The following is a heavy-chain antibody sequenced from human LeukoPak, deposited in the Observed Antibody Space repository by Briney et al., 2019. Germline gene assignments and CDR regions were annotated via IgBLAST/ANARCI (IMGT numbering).Heavy chain of an antibody. D-gene: IGHD5-12*01. V-gene: IGHV3-74*01. CDR3: ARGYSGYFYY. CDR1: GVTFSGHS. Sequence: PGGSLRLSCAASGVTFSGHSMHWVRQAPGKGLVWVSRIDGDGSSTNYADSVKGRFTISRDDAKNTLYLQMNSLRAEDTAVYYCARGYSGYFYYWGQGTLVTVSS. J-gene: IGHJ4*02. CDR2: IDGDGSST.